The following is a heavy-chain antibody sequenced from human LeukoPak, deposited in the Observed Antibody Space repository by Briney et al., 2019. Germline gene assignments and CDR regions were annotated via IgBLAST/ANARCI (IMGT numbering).Heavy chain of an antibody. D-gene: IGHD1-26*01. J-gene: IGHJ4*02. CDR1: GFTFSSKW. V-gene: IGHV3-74*01. CDR3: ESTIVAAATY. Sequence: PGGSLRLSCVASGFTFSSKWMHWVRQAPGKGLVWVSTIKPDGSSTTYADSVKGRFTISRDNAKNTLNLQMNSLRAEDTAVYYCESTIVAAATYWGQGILVTVSS. CDR2: IKPDGSST.